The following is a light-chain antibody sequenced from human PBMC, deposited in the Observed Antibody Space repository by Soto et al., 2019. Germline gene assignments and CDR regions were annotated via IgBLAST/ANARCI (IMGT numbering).Light chain of an antibody. Sequence: EIVLTQSPGTLSLSPGERATLSCRASQSVSSSYLAWYQQKPGQAPRLLIYGPSSRSTGIPDRFSVSGSGTDFTFIISRLEPEDFAVYYCQQYGSSPWTFGQGTKVEIK. CDR1: QSVSSSY. CDR2: GPS. CDR3: QQYGSSPWT. V-gene: IGKV3-20*01. J-gene: IGKJ1*01.